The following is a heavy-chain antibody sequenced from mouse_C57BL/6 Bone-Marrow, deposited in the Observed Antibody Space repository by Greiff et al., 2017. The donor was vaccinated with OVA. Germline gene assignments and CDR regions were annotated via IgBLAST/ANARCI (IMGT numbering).Heavy chain of an antibody. CDR1: GYTFTSYW. V-gene: IGHV1-55*01. Sequence: QVQLQQPGAELVKPGASVKMSCKASGYTFTSYWLTWVQQRPGQGLEWIGDIYPGSGSTNYNEKFKSKATLTVDTSSSTAYMQLSSLTSEDSAVYYCAKHGSSYRFAYWGQGTLVTVSA. D-gene: IGHD1-1*01. J-gene: IGHJ3*01. CDR2: IYPGSGST. CDR3: AKHGSSYRFAY.